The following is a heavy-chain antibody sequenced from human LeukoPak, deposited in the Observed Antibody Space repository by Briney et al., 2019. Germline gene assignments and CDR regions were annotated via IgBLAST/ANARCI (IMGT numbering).Heavy chain of an antibody. CDR1: GFTVSSNY. D-gene: IGHD2-2*01. V-gene: IGHV3-53*01. CDR3: AKDAPGYCSSTSCYFHY. J-gene: IGHJ4*02. Sequence: GGSLRLSCAASGFTVSSNYMSWVRQAPGRGLEWVSVIYTGGDTYYADSVKGRFTISRDNFKNTLYLQMNTLRAEDTAVYYCAKDAPGYCSSTSCYFHYWGQGTLVTVSS. CDR2: IYTGGDT.